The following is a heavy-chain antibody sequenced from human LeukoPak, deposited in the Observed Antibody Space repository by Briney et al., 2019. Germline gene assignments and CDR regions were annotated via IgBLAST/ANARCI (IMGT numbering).Heavy chain of an antibody. CDR2: ISWNSGSI. CDR3: AKATGIAVAGTWFDP. CDR1: GFTFDDCA. Sequence: GGSLRLSCAASGFTFDDCAMHWVRQAPGKGLEWVSGISWNSGSIGYADSVKGRFTISRDNAKNSLYLQMNSLRAEDTALYYCAKATGIAVAGTWFDPWGQGTLVTVSS. D-gene: IGHD6-19*01. J-gene: IGHJ5*02. V-gene: IGHV3-9*01.